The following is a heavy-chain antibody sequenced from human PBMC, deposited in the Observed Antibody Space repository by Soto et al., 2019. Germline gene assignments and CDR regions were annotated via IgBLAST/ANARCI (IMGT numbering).Heavy chain of an antibody. V-gene: IGHV3-64*01. CDR2: ISSNGVGT. J-gene: IGHJ6*03. D-gene: IGHD6-6*01. CDR1: GFTLSGYA. CDR3: ARRARPDFYYMDV. Sequence: GGSLRLSCAASGFTLSGYATDWVRQAPGKGLEYVSGISSNGVGTYYANSVQGRFTISRDNSKNTVYLQMGSLRPEDMAVYYCARRARPDFYYMDVWGKGTTVTSP.